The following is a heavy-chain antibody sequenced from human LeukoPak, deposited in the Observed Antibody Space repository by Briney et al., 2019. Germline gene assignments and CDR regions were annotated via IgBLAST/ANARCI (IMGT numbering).Heavy chain of an antibody. J-gene: IGHJ3*02. CDR2: IIPIFGTA. V-gene: IGHV1-69*13. D-gene: IGHD1-26*01. CDR1: GCTFTSYA. CDR3: ASRGGSYHDAFDI. Sequence: SVKVSCKASGCTFTSYAISWVRQARGQGLEWMGGIIPIFGTANYAQKFQGRVTITADESTSTAYMELSSLRSEDTAVYYCASRGGSYHDAFDIWGQGTMVTVSS.